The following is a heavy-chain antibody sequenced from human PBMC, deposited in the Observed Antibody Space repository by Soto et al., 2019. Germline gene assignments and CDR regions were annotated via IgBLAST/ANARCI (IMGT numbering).Heavy chain of an antibody. V-gene: IGHV3-53*01. J-gene: IGHJ6*02. CDR2: LYSSGTT. D-gene: IGHD5-18*01. Sequence: PGGSLRLSCTVSGFSVTNSYISWVRQAPGKGLEWVSILYSSGTTYYADSVRGRFTVSRDDSKNTLFLHMNSLRADDTAVYYCARDWSKFSYNYPYYYAMDAWGQGTTVTVSS. CDR3: ARDWSKFSYNYPYYYAMDA. CDR1: GFSVTNSY.